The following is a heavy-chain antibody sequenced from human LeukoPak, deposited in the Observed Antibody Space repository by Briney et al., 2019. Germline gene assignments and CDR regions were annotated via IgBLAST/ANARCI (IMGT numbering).Heavy chain of an antibody. CDR2: IIPILGIA. CDR3: ARDVPPAYCGGDRYKLNWFDP. V-gene: IGHV1-69*04. Sequence: ASVKVSCKASGGTFSSYAISWVRQAPGQGLEWMGRIIPILGIANYAQKFQGRVTITADKSTSTAYMELSSLRSEDTAVYYCARDVPPAYCGGDRYKLNWFDPWGQGTLVTVSS. D-gene: IGHD2-21*01. J-gene: IGHJ5*02. CDR1: GGTFSSYA.